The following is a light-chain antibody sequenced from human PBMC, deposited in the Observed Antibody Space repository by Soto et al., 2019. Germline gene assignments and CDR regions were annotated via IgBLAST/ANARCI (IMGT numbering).Light chain of an antibody. J-gene: IGKJ1*01. CDR1: QSVSSN. CDR2: GAS. CDR3: QQYNNWPPWT. Sequence: EIVMTQSPATLSVSPGERATLSCRASQSVSSNLAWYQQKPGQAPRLLIYGASTRATGIPARFSGSGSGTEFTLTISRLQSEDFAVYDCQQYNNWPPWTVGQGTKVEIK. V-gene: IGKV3-15*01.